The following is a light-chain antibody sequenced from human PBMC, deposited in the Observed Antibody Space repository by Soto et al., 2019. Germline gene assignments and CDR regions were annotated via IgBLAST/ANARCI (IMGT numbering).Light chain of an antibody. V-gene: IGKV1-5*03. Sequence: DFQMTQSPSTLSASVGDRVTITCRASQNINRWLAWYQQKPGKAPKLLIYTASRLEGGVPSRFSGSGSGTEFTLTISGLQPDDFATYYCQQYNSYQWTFGQGTKVEIK. CDR3: QQYNSYQWT. CDR2: TAS. J-gene: IGKJ1*01. CDR1: QNINRW.